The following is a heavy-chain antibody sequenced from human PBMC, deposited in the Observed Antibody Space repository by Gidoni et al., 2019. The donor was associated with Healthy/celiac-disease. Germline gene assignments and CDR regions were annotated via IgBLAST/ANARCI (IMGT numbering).Heavy chain of an antibody. CDR1: GYTFTSYA. CDR3: AGARGIAEAPHD. D-gene: IGHD6-19*01. Sequence: QVQLVQSGAEVKKPGASVKVSCKASGYTFTSYAMHWVRQAPGQRLEWMGWINAGNGNTKYSQKFQGRVTITRDTSASTAYMELSSLRSEDTAVYYCAGARGIAEAPHDWGQGTLVTVSS. CDR2: INAGNGNT. V-gene: IGHV1-3*01. J-gene: IGHJ4*02.